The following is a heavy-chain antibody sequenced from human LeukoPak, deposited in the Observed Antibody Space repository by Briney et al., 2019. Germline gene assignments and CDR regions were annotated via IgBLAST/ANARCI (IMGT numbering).Heavy chain of an antibody. J-gene: IGHJ4*02. D-gene: IGHD3-10*01. CDR3: AKVGVYYYGSGSSDC. CDR1: GFTFSSYA. V-gene: IGHV3-23*01. CDR2: ISGSGGST. Sequence: PGGSLRLSCAASGFTFSSYAMSWVRQAPGKGLEWVSAISGSGGSTYYADSVKGRFTISRDNSKNTLYLQMNSLRAEDTAVYYCAKVGVYYYGSGSSDCWGQGTLVTVSS.